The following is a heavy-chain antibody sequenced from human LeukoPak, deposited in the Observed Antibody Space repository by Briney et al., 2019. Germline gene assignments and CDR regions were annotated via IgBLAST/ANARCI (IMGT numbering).Heavy chain of an antibody. D-gene: IGHD5-24*01. Sequence: NPSETLSLTCTVPGGSLSSSSSYWGWIRHPPGKWLEWIGSVDYRGSTFYNPSLKSRVTISVDTSKNQFSLKLCSVTAADTTVYYWARDGDGYNYFDYWGQGTLVTVSS. J-gene: IGHJ4*02. CDR3: ARDGDGYNYFDY. CDR2: VDYRGST. V-gene: IGHV4-39*07. CDR1: GGSLSSSSSY.